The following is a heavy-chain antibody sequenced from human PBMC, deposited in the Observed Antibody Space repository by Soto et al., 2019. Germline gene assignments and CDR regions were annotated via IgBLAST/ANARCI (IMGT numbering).Heavy chain of an antibody. CDR3: AKTRSYSSLGDFES. J-gene: IGHJ4*02. D-gene: IGHD3-16*01. Sequence: ASVKVSCKTSGYTFTGYYMHWVRQAPGQGLEWMGWINPNSGGTKYAQKFQGRVTLTRDTSISTTYMELSSLISEDTAVYYCAKTRSYSSLGDFESWGLGTRVTVSS. CDR2: INPNSGGT. V-gene: IGHV1-2*02. CDR1: GYTFTGYY.